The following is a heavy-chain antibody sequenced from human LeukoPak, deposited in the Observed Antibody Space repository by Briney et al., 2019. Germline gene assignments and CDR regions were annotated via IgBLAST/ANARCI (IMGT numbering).Heavy chain of an antibody. CDR1: GFTFSSYA. V-gene: IGHV3-23*01. CDR3: ARSRSLGTNFPFDY. Sequence: GGSLRLSCAVSGFTFSSYAMSWVRQIPGKGLEWVSGINGNGGSTIYADSVKGRFTISRDNSKNTLYLQMNSLRAEDTAVYYCARSRSLGTNFPFDYWGQGTLVTVSS. D-gene: IGHD4/OR15-4a*01. J-gene: IGHJ4*02. CDR2: INGNGGST.